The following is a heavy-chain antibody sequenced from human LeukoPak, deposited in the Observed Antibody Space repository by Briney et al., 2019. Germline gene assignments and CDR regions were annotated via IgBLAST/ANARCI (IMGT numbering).Heavy chain of an antibody. CDR3: ASGYSSSWFDY. CDR2: INAGNGNT. D-gene: IGHD6-13*01. J-gene: IGHJ4*02. Sequence: ASVKVSCKASGYTFTSYAIHWVRQAPGQRLEWMGWINAGNGNTKYSQKFQGRVTITRDTSASTDYMELSSLRSEDTAVYYCASGYSSSWFDYWGQGTLVTVSS. V-gene: IGHV1-3*01. CDR1: GYTFTSYA.